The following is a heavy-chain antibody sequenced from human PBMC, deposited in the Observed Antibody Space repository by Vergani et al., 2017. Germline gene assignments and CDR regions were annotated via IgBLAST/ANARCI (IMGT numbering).Heavy chain of an antibody. D-gene: IGHD5-18*01. J-gene: IGHJ4*02. CDR2: INHSGST. CDR1: GGSFSGYY. V-gene: IGHV4-34*01. Sequence: QVQLQQWGAGLLKPSETLSLTCAVYGGSFSGYYWSWIRQPPGKGLEWIEEINHSGSTNYNPSLKSRVTISVDTSKNQFSLKLSSVTAADTAVYYCARDSHFYSYGDWGQGTLVTVSS. CDR3: ARDSHFYSYGD.